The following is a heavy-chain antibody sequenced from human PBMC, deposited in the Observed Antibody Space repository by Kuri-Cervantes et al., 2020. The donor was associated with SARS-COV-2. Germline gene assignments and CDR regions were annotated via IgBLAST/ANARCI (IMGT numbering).Heavy chain of an antibody. CDR2: ISYDGSNK. Sequence: GESLKISCAASGFTFSSYGMHWVRQAPGKGLEWVAVISYDGSNKYYADSVKGRFTISRDNSKNTLYLQMNSLRAEDTAVYYCAKDLLLCYNYYYGMDVWGQGTTVTVSS. CDR3: AKDLLLCYNYYYGMDV. CDR1: GFTFSSYG. D-gene: IGHD5/OR15-5a*01. V-gene: IGHV3-30*18. J-gene: IGHJ6*02.